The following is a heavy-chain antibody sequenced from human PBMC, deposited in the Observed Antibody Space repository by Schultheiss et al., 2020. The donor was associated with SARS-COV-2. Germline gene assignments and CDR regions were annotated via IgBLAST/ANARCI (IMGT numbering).Heavy chain of an antibody. CDR3: ARQGSGGDCYSCFQH. V-gene: IGHV5-51*01. D-gene: IGHD2-21*02. J-gene: IGHJ1*01. CDR1: GYSFTSYW. CDR2: IYPGDSDT. Sequence: GGSLRLSCKGSGYSFTSYWIGWVRQMPGKGLEWMGIIYPGDSDTRYSPSFQGQVTISADKSISTAYLQWSSLKASDTAMYYCARQGSGGDCYSCFQHWGQGTLVTVSS.